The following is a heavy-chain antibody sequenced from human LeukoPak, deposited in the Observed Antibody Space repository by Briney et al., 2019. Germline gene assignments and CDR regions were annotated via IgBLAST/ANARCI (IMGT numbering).Heavy chain of an antibody. CDR1: GYTFTGYY. CDR3: ARDISTNRNWFDP. Sequence: GASVKVPCKASGYTFTGYYMHWVRQATGQGLEWMGWINPNSGGTNYAQKFQGRVTMTRDTSISTAYMEVSRLRSDDTAVYYCARDISTNRNWFDPWGQGTLVTVSS. D-gene: IGHD2-8*01. V-gene: IGHV1-2*02. J-gene: IGHJ5*02. CDR2: INPNSGGT.